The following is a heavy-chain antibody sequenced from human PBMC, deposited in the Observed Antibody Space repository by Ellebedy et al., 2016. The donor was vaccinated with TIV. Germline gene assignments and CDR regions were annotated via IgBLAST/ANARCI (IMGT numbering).Heavy chain of an antibody. CDR1: GFTFSTYC. CDR3: AKGRGGGSDSSAPRYYFDY. D-gene: IGHD3-22*01. CDR2: ISHTGTRT. Sequence: GESLKISCAASGFTFSTYCMSWVRQAPGKGLEWVSTISHTGTRTYYADSVEGRFTISRDTSKKTLYLQMNSLRAEDTAIYYCAKGRGGGSDSSAPRYYFDYWGLGTLVTVSS. J-gene: IGHJ4*02. V-gene: IGHV3-23*01.